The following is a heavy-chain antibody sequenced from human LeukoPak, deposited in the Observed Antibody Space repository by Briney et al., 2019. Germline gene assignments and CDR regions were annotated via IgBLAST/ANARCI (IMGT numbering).Heavy chain of an antibody. CDR2: IYPGDSNI. D-gene: IGHD3-10*01. J-gene: IGHJ5*02. CDR1: GYTFTNYW. CDR3: VLSMVRGASPHWFDP. V-gene: IGHV5-51*01. Sequence: GESLKIFCKGSGYTFTNYWIGWVRQMPGKGLEWMGIIYPGDSNIRYSPSFQGQVTISADKSISTAYLQWSSLKASDTAMYYCVLSMVRGASPHWFDPWGQGTLVTVSS.